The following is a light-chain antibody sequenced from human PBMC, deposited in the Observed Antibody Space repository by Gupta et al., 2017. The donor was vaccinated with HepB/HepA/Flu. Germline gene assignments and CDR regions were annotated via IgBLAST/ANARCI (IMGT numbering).Light chain of an antibody. V-gene: IGLV2-11*01. CDR1: SSDVGSYNY. CDR2: DVS. Sequence: QSALTQPRSVSGSPRQSVTISCPGTSSDVGSYNYVSWYQQHPGKAPKLMISDVSKRPSGVPERFSGSKSGNTASLTISGLQAEDEADYYCCSYAGSYTYVIFGGGTQLTVL. J-gene: IGLJ2*01. CDR3: CSYAGSYTYVI.